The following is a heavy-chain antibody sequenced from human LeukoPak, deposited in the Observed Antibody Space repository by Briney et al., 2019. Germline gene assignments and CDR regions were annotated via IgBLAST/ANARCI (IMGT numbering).Heavy chain of an antibody. J-gene: IGHJ4*02. CDR2: INHSGST. D-gene: IGHD3-22*01. V-gene: IGHV4-34*01. CDR1: GGSFSGYY. Sequence: SETLSLTCAVYGGSFSGYYWSWIRQPPGKGLEWIGEINHSGSTNYNPSLKSRVTISVDTSKNQFSLKLSSVTAADTAVYYCARVYSSGYYYDSWGQGTLVTVSS. CDR3: ARVYSSGYYYDS.